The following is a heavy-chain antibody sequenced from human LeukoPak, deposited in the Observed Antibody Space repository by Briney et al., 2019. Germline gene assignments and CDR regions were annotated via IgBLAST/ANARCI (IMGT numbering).Heavy chain of an antibody. CDR2: ISQRGSP. J-gene: IGHJ4*02. V-gene: IGHV4-34*08. Sequence: PGGSLRLSCAASGFTFSSYAMTWIRQPPGKGLEWIGEISQRGSPNYNPSLKSRVTISINTSKKQFSVELSSVTAADTAVYYCAALSGYNWNYVSFDYWGQGTLVTVSS. CDR3: AALSGYNWNYVSFDY. D-gene: IGHD1-7*01. CDR1: GFTFSSYA.